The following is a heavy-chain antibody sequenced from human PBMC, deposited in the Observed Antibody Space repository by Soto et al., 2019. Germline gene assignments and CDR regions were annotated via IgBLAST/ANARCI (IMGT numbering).Heavy chain of an antibody. V-gene: IGHV3-20*04. CDR2: INWNGGST. CDR1: GFTFDDYG. D-gene: IGHD1-26*01. Sequence: EVQLVESGGGVVRPGGSLRLSCTASGFTFDDYGMSWVRQAPGKGLEWVSGINWNGGSTGYADSVKGRFTISRDNAKNSLYLKMNSLRAEDTALYYCASGIVGATTYGMDVWGQGTTVTVSS. J-gene: IGHJ6*02. CDR3: ASGIVGATTYGMDV.